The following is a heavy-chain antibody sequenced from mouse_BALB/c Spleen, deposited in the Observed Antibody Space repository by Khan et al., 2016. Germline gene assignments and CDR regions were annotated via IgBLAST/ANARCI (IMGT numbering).Heavy chain of an antibody. CDR3: ATGITTVVVTRRHY. Sequence: QIQLVQSGPELKKPGETVKISCKASGYTFTNFGINWVRQVPGKGLEWMDWINTNTGETTYADDFKGRFAFYLETSASTAYFQINNLKNGDTATYFCATGITTVVVTRRHYWGQGTTLTVSS. CDR2: INTNTGET. CDR1: GYTFTNFG. D-gene: IGHD1-1*01. V-gene: IGHV9-3-1*01. J-gene: IGHJ2*01.